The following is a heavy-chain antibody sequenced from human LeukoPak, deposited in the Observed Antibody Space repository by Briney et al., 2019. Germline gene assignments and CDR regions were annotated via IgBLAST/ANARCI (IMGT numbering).Heavy chain of an antibody. J-gene: IGHJ4*02. Sequence: GGSLRLSCAASGFTSSSYAMSWVRQAPGKGLEWVSAISGSGGSTYYADSVKGRFTISRDNSKNTLYLQMNSLRAEDTAVYYCAKALPRTTVTPAYFDYWGQGTLVTVSS. CDR3: AKALPRTTVTPAYFDY. CDR2: ISGSGGST. CDR1: GFTSSSYA. V-gene: IGHV3-23*01. D-gene: IGHD4-17*01.